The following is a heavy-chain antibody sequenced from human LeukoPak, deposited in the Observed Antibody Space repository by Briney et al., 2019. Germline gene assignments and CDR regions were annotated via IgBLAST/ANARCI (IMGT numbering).Heavy chain of an antibody. J-gene: IGHJ4*02. CDR2: IKQDGSEK. V-gene: IGHV3-7*01. CDR1: GFTFSNYW. Sequence: GGSLRLSCAASGFTFSNYWMTWVRQAPGKGVEWVGNIKQDGSEKYYVDSVKGRFTISRDNAKNSLYLQMNSLRAEDTAVYYCARDFRFLDDYWGQGTLVTVSS. CDR3: ARDFRFLDDY. D-gene: IGHD3-3*01.